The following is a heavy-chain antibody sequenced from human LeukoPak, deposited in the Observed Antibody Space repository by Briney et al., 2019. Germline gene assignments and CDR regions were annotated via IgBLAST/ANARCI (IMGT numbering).Heavy chain of an antibody. CDR3: ARERGWYYDSSGYQNPLDY. Sequence: EASVKVSCKASGGTFSSYAISWVRQAPGQGLEWMGGIIPIFGTANYAQKFQGRVTITADESTSTAYMELSSLRSEDTAVYYCARERGWYYDSSGYQNPLDYWGQGTLVTVSS. V-gene: IGHV1-69*13. J-gene: IGHJ4*02. CDR2: IIPIFGTA. D-gene: IGHD3-22*01. CDR1: GGTFSSYA.